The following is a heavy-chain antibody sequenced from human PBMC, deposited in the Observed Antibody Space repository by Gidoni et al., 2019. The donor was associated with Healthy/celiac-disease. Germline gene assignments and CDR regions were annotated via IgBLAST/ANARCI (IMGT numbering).Heavy chain of an antibody. CDR1: GYTFTSYD. D-gene: IGHD3-16*01. J-gene: IGHJ4*02. CDR3: AREMGFRTYTDY. V-gene: IGHV1-8*01. CDR2: MNPNSGNT. Sequence: QVQLVQSVAQVKKPGASVKVSCTASGYTFTSYDINWVRQATGQGLEWMGWMNPNSGNTGYAQKFQGRVTMTRNTSISTAYMELSSLRSEDTAVYYCAREMGFRTYTDYWGQGTLVTVSS.